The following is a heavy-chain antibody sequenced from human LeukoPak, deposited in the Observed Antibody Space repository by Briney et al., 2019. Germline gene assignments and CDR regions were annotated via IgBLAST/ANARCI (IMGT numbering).Heavy chain of an antibody. J-gene: IGHJ4*02. V-gene: IGHV3-23*01. D-gene: IGHD6-19*01. Sequence: AGGSLGLSCVASEFTFSSHAMNWVRQAPGKGLEWVSSISGGGESTYYADSVKGRFTVSRDNPKNTLYLQINSLRGEDTAVYYCAKGKYSSGGVPDYWGQGTLVTVSS. CDR3: AKGKYSSGGVPDY. CDR1: EFTFSSHA. CDR2: ISGGGEST.